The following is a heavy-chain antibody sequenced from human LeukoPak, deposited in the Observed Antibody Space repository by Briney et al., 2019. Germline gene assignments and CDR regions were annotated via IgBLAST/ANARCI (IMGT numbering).Heavy chain of an antibody. Sequence: PGGSLRLSCEASRLSFSSYWMHWVRQAPGKGLVWVSRINTDGSSTSYAESVKGRFTISRDNSENSLYLQMDSLTAEDTAVYYCTRKGSQWDFLVDYWGQGTRVAVSP. D-gene: IGHD2/OR15-2a*01. CDR1: RLSFSSYW. J-gene: IGHJ4*02. CDR2: INTDGSST. V-gene: IGHV3-74*01. CDR3: TRKGSQWDFLVDY.